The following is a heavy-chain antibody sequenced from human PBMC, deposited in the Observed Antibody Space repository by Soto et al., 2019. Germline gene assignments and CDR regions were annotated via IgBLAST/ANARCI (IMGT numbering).Heavy chain of an antibody. V-gene: IGHV4-34*01. CDR1: GGSFSGYY. D-gene: IGHD3-9*01. CDR3: AKGLRYFDWLTRPPNWFDP. CDR2: INHSGST. J-gene: IGHJ5*02. Sequence: PSETLSLTCAVYGGSFSGYYWSWIRQPPGKGLEWIGEINHSGSTNYNPSLKSRVTISVDTSKNQFSLKLSSVTAADTAVYYCAKGLRYFDWLTRPPNWFDPWGQGTLVTVSS.